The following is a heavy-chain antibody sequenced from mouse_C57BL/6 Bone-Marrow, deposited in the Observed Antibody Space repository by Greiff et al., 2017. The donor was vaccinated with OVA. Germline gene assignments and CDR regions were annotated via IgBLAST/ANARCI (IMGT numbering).Heavy chain of an antibody. V-gene: IGHV1-15*01. CDR3: TRDDYDEWD. Sequence: VKLMESGAELVRPGASVTLSCKASGYTFTDYEMHWVKQTPVHGLEWIRAIDPETGGTAYNQKFKGKAILTADKSSSTAYMELRSLTSEDSAVYYCTRDDYDEWDWGQGTTLTVSS. D-gene: IGHD2-4*01. CDR1: GYTFTDYE. CDR2: IDPETGGT. J-gene: IGHJ2*01.